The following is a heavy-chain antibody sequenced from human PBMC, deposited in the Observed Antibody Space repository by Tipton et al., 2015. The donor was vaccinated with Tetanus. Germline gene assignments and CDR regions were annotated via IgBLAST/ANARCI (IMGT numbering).Heavy chain of an antibody. J-gene: IGHJ3*02. D-gene: IGHD5-24*01. V-gene: IGHV1-58*01. CDR2: IVIVIGNT. Sequence: QLVQSGPEVREPGTSVKVSCKASGFTFSTSAVQWVRQARGQRLEWIGWIVIVIGNTHYAQKFQDRVTITWDMSTSPAYMELSSLKSEDGAMYFCAARGRDGSEGAFKIWGQGTLVTGSS. CDR3: AARGRDGSEGAFKI. CDR1: GFTFSTSA.